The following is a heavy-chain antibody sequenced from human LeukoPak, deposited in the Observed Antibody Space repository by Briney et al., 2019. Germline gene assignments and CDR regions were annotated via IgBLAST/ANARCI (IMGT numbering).Heavy chain of an antibody. CDR3: ARVGLGGDFDY. Sequence: SETLSLTCTVSGGSISSYYWSWIRQPPGKGLEWIGYIYYSGSTNYNPSLKSRITISVDTSKNQFSLKLSSVTAADTAVYYCARVGLGGDFDYWGQGTLVTVSS. CDR1: GGSISSYY. J-gene: IGHJ4*02. D-gene: IGHD3/OR15-3a*01. CDR2: IYYSGST. V-gene: IGHV4-59*01.